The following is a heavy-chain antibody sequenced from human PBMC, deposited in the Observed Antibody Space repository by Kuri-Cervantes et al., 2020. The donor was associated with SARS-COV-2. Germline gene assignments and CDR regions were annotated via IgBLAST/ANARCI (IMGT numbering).Heavy chain of an antibody. J-gene: IGHJ4*02. CDR3: ARGRGGRIAVAGYLFDY. D-gene: IGHD6-19*01. Sequence: GGSLRLSCAASGFTFSSYAMSWVRQAPGKGLEWVSAISGSGGSTYYADSVKGRFTISRDNSKNSLYLQMNSLRAEDTAVYYCARGRGGRIAVAGYLFDYWGQGTLVTVSS. V-gene: IGHV3-23*01. CDR1: GFTFSSYA. CDR2: ISGSGGST.